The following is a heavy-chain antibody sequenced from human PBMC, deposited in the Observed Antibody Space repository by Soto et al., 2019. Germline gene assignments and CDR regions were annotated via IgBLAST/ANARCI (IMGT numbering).Heavy chain of an antibody. CDR1: GFTFSSHA. CDR3: AKDGSLGGEDWFDP. Sequence: GGSLRLSXAASGFTFSSHAMSWVRQAPGKGLEWVSAISSSGGNTYYADSVKGRFTISRDNSKITLYLQMNSLRAEDTAVYYCAKDGSLGGEDWFDPWGQGTLVTVSS. J-gene: IGHJ5*02. D-gene: IGHD3-16*01. V-gene: IGHV3-23*01. CDR2: ISSSGGNT.